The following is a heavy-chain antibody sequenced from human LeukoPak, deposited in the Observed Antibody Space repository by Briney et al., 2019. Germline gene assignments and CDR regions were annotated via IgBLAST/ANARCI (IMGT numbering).Heavy chain of an antibody. D-gene: IGHD6-25*01. V-gene: IGHV3-53*01. CDR2: IYTDGST. CDR1: GFTVSNNY. Sequence: GGSLRLSCAASGFTVSNNYMSWVRQSPGKGLEWVSVIYTDGSTYYADSVKGRFTISRDNSKNTVYLQMNSLRAEDTAVYYCARDAARNNWFDPWGQGTLVTVSS. J-gene: IGHJ5*02. CDR3: ARDAARNNWFDP.